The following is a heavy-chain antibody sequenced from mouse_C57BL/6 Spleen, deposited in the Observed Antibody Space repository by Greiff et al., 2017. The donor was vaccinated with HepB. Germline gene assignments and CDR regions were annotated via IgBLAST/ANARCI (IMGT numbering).Heavy chain of an antibody. CDR3: ARGELGRAWFAY. CDR1: GFTFSDYG. J-gene: IGHJ3*01. CDR2: ISSGSSTI. Sequence: EVKLEESGGGLVKPGGSLKLSCAASGFTFSDYGMHWVRQAPEKGLEWVAYISSGSSTIYYADTVKGRFTISRDNAKNTLFLQMTSLRSEDTAMYYCARGELGRAWFAYWGQGTLVTVSA. D-gene: IGHD4-1*01. V-gene: IGHV5-17*01.